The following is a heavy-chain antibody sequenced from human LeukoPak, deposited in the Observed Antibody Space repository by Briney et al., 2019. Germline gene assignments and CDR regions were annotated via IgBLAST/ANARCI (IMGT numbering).Heavy chain of an antibody. Sequence: GASVKVSCKASGYTFTGYYMHWVRQAPGQGLEWMGWINPNSGGTNYAQKFQGRVTMTRDTSISTAYMELRSLRSDDTAMYYCARDYFGSGPYYAFEIWGQGTMVTVSS. J-gene: IGHJ3*02. V-gene: IGHV1-2*02. CDR3: ARDYFGSGPYYAFEI. CDR1: GYTFTGYY. CDR2: INPNSGGT. D-gene: IGHD3-10*01.